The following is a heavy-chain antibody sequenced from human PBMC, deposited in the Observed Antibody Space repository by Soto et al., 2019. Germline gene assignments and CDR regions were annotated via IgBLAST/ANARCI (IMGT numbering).Heavy chain of an antibody. D-gene: IGHD3-22*01. CDR1: GYTFTRNG. Sequence: QVHLVQSGAEVKKPGASVNVSCKTSGYTFTRNGISWVRQAPGQGLEWMGWISPKSGSIKYAQKFQGRVIMTTHTSTRTAYMELRSLRSDDTAVYYCVKDRDSNSWPSRDVWGPGTTVTVSS. J-gene: IGHJ6*02. CDR3: VKDRDSNSWPSRDV. CDR2: ISPKSGSI. V-gene: IGHV1-18*01.